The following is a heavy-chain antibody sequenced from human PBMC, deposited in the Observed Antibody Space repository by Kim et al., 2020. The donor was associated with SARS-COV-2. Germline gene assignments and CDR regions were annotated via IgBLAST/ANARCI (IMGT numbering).Heavy chain of an antibody. D-gene: IGHD3-10*01. J-gene: IGHJ4*02. Sequence: GGSLRLSCAASGFTFSSYAMSWVRQAPGKGLEWVSAISGSGGSTYYADSVKGRFTISRDNSKNTLYLQMNSLRAEDTAVYYCATGRQYYYGSGQNYWGQGTLVTVSS. CDR3: ATGRQYYYGSGQNY. CDR2: ISGSGGST. V-gene: IGHV3-23*01. CDR1: GFTFSSYA.